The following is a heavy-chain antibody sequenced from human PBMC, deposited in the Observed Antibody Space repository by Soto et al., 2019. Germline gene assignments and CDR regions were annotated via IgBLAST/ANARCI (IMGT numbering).Heavy chain of an antibody. V-gene: IGHV4-31*03. CDR1: GGSISSGGYY. CDR2: IYYSGST. CDR3: ARVCTVVVAATNWFDP. J-gene: IGHJ5*02. D-gene: IGHD2-15*01. Sequence: QVQLQESGPGLVKPSQTLSLTCTVSGGSISSGGYYWSWIRQHPGKGLEWIGYIYYSGSTYYNPSLKSRVTISVDTSKNQFSLKLSSVTAADTAVYYCARVCTVVVAATNWFDPWGQGTLVTVSS.